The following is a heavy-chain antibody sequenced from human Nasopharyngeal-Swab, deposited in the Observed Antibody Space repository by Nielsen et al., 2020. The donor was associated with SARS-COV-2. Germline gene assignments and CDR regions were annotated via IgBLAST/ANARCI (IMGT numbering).Heavy chain of an antibody. Sequence: ASVKVSCKASGYTFTSYTMNWVRQAPGQGLVWMGWINTNTGNPTYAQGFTGRFVFSLDTSVSTAYLQISSLKAEDTAVYYCARHPPILGYCSSTSCLHYYYYGMDVWGHGTTVTVSS. CDR2: INTNTGNP. CDR1: GYTFTSYT. V-gene: IGHV7-4-1*02. J-gene: IGHJ6*02. CDR3: ARHPPILGYCSSTSCLHYYYYGMDV. D-gene: IGHD2-2*01.